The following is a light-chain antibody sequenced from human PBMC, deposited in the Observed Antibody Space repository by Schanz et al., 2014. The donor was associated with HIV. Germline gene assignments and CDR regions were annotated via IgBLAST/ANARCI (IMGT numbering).Light chain of an antibody. CDR1: SSDVGGYNY. J-gene: IGLJ1*01. CDR2: DVS. CDR3: SSFAGGHNYV. V-gene: IGLV2-11*01. Sequence: QSVLTQPPSMSAAPGQRVTISCSGTSSDVGGYNYVSWYQQHPGKAPKLMIYDVSDRPSGVSNRFSGSKSGNTASLTVSGLQADDEADYYCSSFAGGHNYVFGTGTKLTVL.